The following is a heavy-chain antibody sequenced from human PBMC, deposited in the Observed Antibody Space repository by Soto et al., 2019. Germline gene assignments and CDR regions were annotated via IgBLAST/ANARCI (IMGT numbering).Heavy chain of an antibody. Sequence: QVQLVQSGAEVKKPGSSVKVSCKASGGTFSRNAISWVRQAPGQGLEWMGGIIPMFGTANYAQRFQGRVTITADTSTGTAYMELNSLTSEDTAIYYCSRAPSWLRSPTSAYYGLDVWGQGTTVTVSS. CDR1: GGTFSRNA. V-gene: IGHV1-69*06. CDR2: IIPMFGTA. J-gene: IGHJ6*02. CDR3: SRAPSWLRSPTSAYYGLDV. D-gene: IGHD5-12*01.